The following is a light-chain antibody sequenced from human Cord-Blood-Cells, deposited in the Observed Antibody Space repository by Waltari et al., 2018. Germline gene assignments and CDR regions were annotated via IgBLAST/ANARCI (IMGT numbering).Light chain of an antibody. CDR2: AAS. V-gene: IGKV1-39*01. CDR1: QSISSY. Sequence: DIQMTQSPSSLSASVGHRVTITCRAIQSISSYLNWYQQKPGKAPKLLIYAASSLQSGVPSRFSGSGSGTDFTLTISSLQPEDFATYYCQQSYSTPFTFGPGTKVDIK. J-gene: IGKJ3*01. CDR3: QQSYSTPFT.